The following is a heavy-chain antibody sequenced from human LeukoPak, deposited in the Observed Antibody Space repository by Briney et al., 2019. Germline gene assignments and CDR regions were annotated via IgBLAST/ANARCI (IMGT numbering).Heavy chain of an antibody. Sequence: SETLSLTCAVSGYSISSGSYWGWARQPPGQGLEWIGSIYHSGDTYYNPSLRSRLTISVDKFKNQFSLKLTSMTAADTAVYYCSRQGSRSWYGDFDYWGQGTLVTVSS. V-gene: IGHV4-38-2*01. D-gene: IGHD6-13*01. CDR1: GYSISSGSY. J-gene: IGHJ4*02. CDR2: IYHSGDT. CDR3: SRQGSRSWYGDFDY.